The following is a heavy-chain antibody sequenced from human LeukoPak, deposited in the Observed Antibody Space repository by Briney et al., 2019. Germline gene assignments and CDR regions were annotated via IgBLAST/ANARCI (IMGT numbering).Heavy chain of an antibody. Sequence: SETLSLTCAVYGGSFSGYYWSWIRQPPGKGLEWIGYIYYSGSTNYNPSLKSRVTISVDTSKNQFSLKLSSVTAADTAVYYCARAGSYSSSSYYYYYYMDVWGKGTTVTVSS. V-gene: IGHV4-59*01. J-gene: IGHJ6*03. CDR3: ARAGSYSSSSYYYYYYMDV. CDR2: IYYSGST. D-gene: IGHD6-6*01. CDR1: GGSFSGYY.